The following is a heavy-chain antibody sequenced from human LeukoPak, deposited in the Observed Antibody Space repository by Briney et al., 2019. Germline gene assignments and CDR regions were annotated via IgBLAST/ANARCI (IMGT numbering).Heavy chain of an antibody. J-gene: IGHJ6*03. Sequence: SETLSLTCTVSGGSISSYYWSWIRQPAGKGLEWIGRIYTSGSTNYNPSLKSRVTMSVDTSKNQFSLKLSSVTAADTAVYYCARASPYYYDSSGYLAPYYMDVWGKGTTVTVSS. D-gene: IGHD3-22*01. CDR1: GGSISSYY. CDR2: IYTSGST. CDR3: ARASPYYYDSSGYLAPYYMDV. V-gene: IGHV4-4*07.